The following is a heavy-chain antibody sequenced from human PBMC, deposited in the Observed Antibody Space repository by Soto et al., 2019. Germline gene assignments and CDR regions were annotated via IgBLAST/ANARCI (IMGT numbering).Heavy chain of an antibody. CDR3: TRRGPLASGNPFDY. D-gene: IGHD6-13*01. V-gene: IGHV4-4*02. CDR1: GVSISSINW. J-gene: IGHJ4*02. Sequence: PSETLSLTCGVSGVSISSINWWSWVRQPPGEGLEWIGEIYHGNIYHSGSTNYNPSLKSRVTISVDWSKNQFSLKLRSVTAADTAVYYCTRRGPLASGNPFDYWGQGTLVTVS. CDR2: IYHGNIYHSGST.